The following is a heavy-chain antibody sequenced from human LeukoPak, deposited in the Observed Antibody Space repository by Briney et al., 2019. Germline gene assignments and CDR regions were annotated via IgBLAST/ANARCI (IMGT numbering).Heavy chain of an antibody. Sequence: GASVKVSCKASGYTFTDYYMHWVRQAPGQGLEWMGWIVTNNGGTNYAQNFKGRVTMTRDTSVSTAYVEVSDLKSDDTAVYYCARGGPHHGFDIWAQGTMVTASS. CDR3: ARGGPHHGFDI. CDR2: IVTNNGGT. V-gene: IGHV1-2*02. CDR1: GYTFTDYY. J-gene: IGHJ3*02.